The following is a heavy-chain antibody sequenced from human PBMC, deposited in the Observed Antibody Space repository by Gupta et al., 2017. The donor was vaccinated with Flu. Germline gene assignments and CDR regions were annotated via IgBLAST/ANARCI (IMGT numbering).Heavy chain of an antibody. Sequence: VSYISSSSSTIYYADSVKGRFTISRDNAKNSLYLQMNSLRAEDTAVYYCASGRGYCSGGSCYFAGVNDYFDYWGQGTLVTVSS. V-gene: IGHV3-48*01. D-gene: IGHD2-15*01. CDR3: ASGRGYCSGGSCYFAGVNDYFDY. CDR2: ISSSSSTI. J-gene: IGHJ4*02.